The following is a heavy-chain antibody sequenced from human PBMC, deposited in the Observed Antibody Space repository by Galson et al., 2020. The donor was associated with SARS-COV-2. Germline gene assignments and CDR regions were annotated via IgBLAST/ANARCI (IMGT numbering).Heavy chain of an antibody. CDR3: ARDVLRRAAAGGYYYYYGMDV. Sequence: NPSLKTRPTIPVDTSKNQFSLKLSSVTAADTAVYYCARDVLRRAAAGGYYYYYGMDVWGQGTTVTVSS. J-gene: IGHJ6*02. D-gene: IGHD6-13*01. V-gene: IGHV4-31*02.